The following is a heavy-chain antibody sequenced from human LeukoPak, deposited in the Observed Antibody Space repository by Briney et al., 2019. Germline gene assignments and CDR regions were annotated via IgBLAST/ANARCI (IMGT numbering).Heavy chain of an antibody. D-gene: IGHD3-10*01. V-gene: IGHV4-59*01. CDR2: IYYSGST. Sequence: PSETLSLTCTVSGGSISSYYWSWIRQPPGKGLEWIGYIYYSGSTNYNPSLKSRVTISVDTSKNQFSLKLSSVTAADTAVYYCARGLAWFGELFFGMDVWGQGTTVTVSS. CDR1: GGSISSYY. CDR3: ARGLAWFGELFFGMDV. J-gene: IGHJ6*02.